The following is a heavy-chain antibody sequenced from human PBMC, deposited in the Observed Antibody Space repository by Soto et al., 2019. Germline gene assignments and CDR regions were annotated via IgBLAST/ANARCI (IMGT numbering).Heavy chain of an antibody. CDR1: GFNFNFYW. CDR3: IRGSRINLEDADTVASWFDP. CDR2: INGDGSTA. J-gene: IGHJ5*02. Sequence: EVLLVESGGGLVQPGGSLRLSCAASGFNFNFYWMHWVRQAPGKGLVWVSRINGDGSTADYADSVKGRFTISRDNAKNTLFLQMGSLRVGDTAVYDCIRGSRINLEDADTVASWFDPWGQGTRVTVSS. V-gene: IGHV3-74*01. D-gene: IGHD5-12*01.